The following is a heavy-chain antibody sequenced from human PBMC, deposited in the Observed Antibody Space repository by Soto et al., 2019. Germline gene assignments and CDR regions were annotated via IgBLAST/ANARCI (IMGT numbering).Heavy chain of an antibody. CDR3: AKDVHYDIVTGIEYFHH. CDR2: ISGSGRIT. Sequence: PGGSLRLSCAASGFTFSSYAMSWVRRAPGKGLEWVSGISGSGRITKYADSVKGRFIISRDNFKNTLFLLMNSLRAEDTAVYYCAKDVHYDIVTGIEYFHHWAQGTLVTVSS. CDR1: GFTFSSYA. D-gene: IGHD3-9*01. J-gene: IGHJ1*01. V-gene: IGHV3-23*01.